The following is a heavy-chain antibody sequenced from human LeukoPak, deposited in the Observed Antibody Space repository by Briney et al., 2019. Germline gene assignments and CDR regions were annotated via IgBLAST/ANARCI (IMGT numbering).Heavy chain of an antibody. CDR2: INHSGST. D-gene: IGHD6-19*01. J-gene: IGHJ5*02. CDR1: GGSFSGYY. V-gene: IGHV4-34*01. CDR3: ARGKAVAGKAWFDP. Sequence: SETLFLTCAVYGGSFSGYYWSWIRQPPGKGLEWIGEINHSGSTNYNPSLKSRVTVSVDTSKNQFSLKLSSVTAADTAVYYCARGKAVAGKAWFDPWDQGTLVTVSS.